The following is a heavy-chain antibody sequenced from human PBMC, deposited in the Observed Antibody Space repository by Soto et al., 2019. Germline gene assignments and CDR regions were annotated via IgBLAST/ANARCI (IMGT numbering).Heavy chain of an antibody. J-gene: IGHJ4*02. CDR3: ATSSGTYYKPRFDY. D-gene: IGHD3-10*01. Sequence: SETLSLTCPVSGYSISSSNWWGWIRQPPGKGLEWIGNIYYSGGTYYNPSLQSRVTMSVDTSKNQFSLKLSSVTAVDTAVYYCATSSGTYYKPRFDYWGQGTLVTVS. CDR1: GYSISSSNW. CDR2: IYYSGGT. V-gene: IGHV4-28*01.